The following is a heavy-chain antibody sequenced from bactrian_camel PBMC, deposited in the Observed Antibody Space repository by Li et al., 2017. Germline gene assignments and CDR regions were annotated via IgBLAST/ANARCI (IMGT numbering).Heavy chain of an antibody. V-gene: IGHV3S10*01. CDR1: GYTLCTYD. Sequence: VQLVESGGGSVQAGGSLRLSCAASGYTLCTYDMSWYRQAPGKVREFVSRIDHAGTVRYAESVKGRFTISQEKAKNTVYLQMNSLKPEDTAMYFCAVDHALGWISGPCEFGFWGQGTQVTVS. CDR3: AVDHALGWISGPCEFGF. J-gene: IGHJ6*01. D-gene: IGHD1*01. CDR2: IDHAGTV.